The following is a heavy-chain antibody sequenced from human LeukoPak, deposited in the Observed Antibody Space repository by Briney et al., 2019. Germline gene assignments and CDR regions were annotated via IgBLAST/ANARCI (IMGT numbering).Heavy chain of an antibody. V-gene: IGHV4-34*01. CDR2: INHSGST. CDR3: AKGQYDFWSGFDY. D-gene: IGHD3-3*01. CDR1: GGSFSGYY. Sequence: SETLSLTCAVYGGSFSGYYWSWIRQPPGKGLEWIGEINHSGSTNYNPSLKSRVTISVDTSKKQFSLKLSSVTAADTAVYYCAKGQYDFWSGFDYWGQGTLVTVSS. J-gene: IGHJ4*02.